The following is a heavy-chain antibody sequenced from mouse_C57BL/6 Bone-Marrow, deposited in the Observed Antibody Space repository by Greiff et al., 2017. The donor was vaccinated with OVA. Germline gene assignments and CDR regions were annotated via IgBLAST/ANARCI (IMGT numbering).Heavy chain of an antibody. D-gene: IGHD2-2*01. CDR3: AGRGGLYGYSAWFAY. J-gene: IGHJ3*01. CDR2: IDPSDSYT. CDR1: GYTFTSYW. Sequence: QVQLQQPGAELVMPGASVKLSCKASGYTFTSYWMHWVKQRPGQGLEWIGEIDPSDSYTNYNQKFKGKSTLTVDKSSSTAYMQLSSLTSEDSAVYDGAGRGGLYGYSAWFAYWGQGTLVTVSA. V-gene: IGHV1-69*01.